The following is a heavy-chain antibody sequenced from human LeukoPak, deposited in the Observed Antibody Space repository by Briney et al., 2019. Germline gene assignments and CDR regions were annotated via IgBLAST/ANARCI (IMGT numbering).Heavy chain of an antibody. J-gene: IGHJ4*02. Sequence: GASVTVSCKASGYTFTGYYMHWVQQAPGQGLEWMGWINPNSGGTNYAQKFQGRVTMTRDTSISTAYMELSRLRSDDTAVYYCASSHKGAAVEDYWGQGTLVTVSS. CDR2: INPNSGGT. CDR1: GYTFTGYY. CDR3: ASSHKGAAVEDY. V-gene: IGHV1-2*02. D-gene: IGHD6-13*01.